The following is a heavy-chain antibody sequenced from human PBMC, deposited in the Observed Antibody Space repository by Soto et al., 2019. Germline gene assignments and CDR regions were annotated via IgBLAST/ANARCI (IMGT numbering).Heavy chain of an antibody. CDR1: GGSISSYY. CDR3: AREHSSSWFDY. V-gene: IGHV4-59*12. CDR2: IYYSGST. J-gene: IGHJ4*02. D-gene: IGHD6-13*01. Sequence: QVQLQESGPGLVKPSETLSLTCTVSGGSISSYYWSWIRQPPGKGLEWFGYIYYSGSTNYNPSLKSRVTISVDTSKNQFSLKLSSVTAADTAVYYCAREHSSSWFDYWGQGTLVTVSS.